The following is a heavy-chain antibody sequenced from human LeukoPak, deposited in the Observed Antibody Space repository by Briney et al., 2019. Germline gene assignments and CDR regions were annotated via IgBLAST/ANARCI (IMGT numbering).Heavy chain of an antibody. CDR1: GFTFRSYA. V-gene: IGHV3-23*01. D-gene: IGHD3-10*01. CDR2: ISGSGGST. Sequence: PGGSLRLSCAASGFTFRSYAMSWVRQAPGKGVEWVSAISGSGGSTYYADSVKGRFTISRDNSKNTLYLQLNSLRAEDTAVYYCAREISGDTNFDNWGQGTLVSVSS. J-gene: IGHJ4*02. CDR3: AREISGDTNFDN.